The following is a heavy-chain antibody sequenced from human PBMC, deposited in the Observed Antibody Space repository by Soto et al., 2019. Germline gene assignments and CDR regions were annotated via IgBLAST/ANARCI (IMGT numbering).Heavy chain of an antibody. Sequence: GGSLRLSCAASGFTFSSYAMSWVRQAPGKGLEWVSAISGSGGSTYYADSVKGRFTISRDNSKNTLYLQMNSLRAEDTAVYYCAKGGLLWFGETEPFDPWGQGTLVTVSS. J-gene: IGHJ5*02. CDR1: GFTFSSYA. CDR3: AKGGLLWFGETEPFDP. CDR2: ISGSGGST. D-gene: IGHD3-10*01. V-gene: IGHV3-23*01.